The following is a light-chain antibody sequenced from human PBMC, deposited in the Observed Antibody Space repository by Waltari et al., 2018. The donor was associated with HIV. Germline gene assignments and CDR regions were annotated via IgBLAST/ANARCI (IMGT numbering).Light chain of an antibody. Sequence: QSVLTQPPSVSAAPGQKVSISCSGGISNVGNNYVSWYQQLPGTAPKLLMYEKNKRPSGSPDRVAGSKSGTSATLDITGLQTGDEADYYCGTWDSSLSTYVFGSGTKVTAL. CDR1: ISNVGNNY. CDR3: GTWDSSLSTYV. V-gene: IGLV1-51*02. J-gene: IGLJ1*01. CDR2: EKN.